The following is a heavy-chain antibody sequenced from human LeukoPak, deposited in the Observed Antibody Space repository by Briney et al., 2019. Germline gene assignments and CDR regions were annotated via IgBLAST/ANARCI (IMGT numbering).Heavy chain of an antibody. J-gene: IGHJ1*01. CDR1: GGSISSSSYY. D-gene: IGHD3-16*02. CDR3: ASDDYVWGSYRPTEYFQH. Sequence: PSETLSLTCTVSGGSISSSSYYWGWIRQPPGKGLEWIGSIYYSGSTYYNPSLKSRVTISVDTSKNQFSLKLSSVTAADTAVYYRASDDYVWGSYRPTEYFQHWGQGTLVTVSS. CDR2: IYYSGST. V-gene: IGHV4-39*01.